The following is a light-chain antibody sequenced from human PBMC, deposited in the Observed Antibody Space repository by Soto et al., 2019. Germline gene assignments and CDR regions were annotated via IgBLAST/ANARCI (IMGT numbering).Light chain of an antibody. V-gene: IGKV3-11*01. CDR2: DAS. CDR3: RKLSKWPSIS. J-gene: IGKJ5*01. Sequence: GLTLSAVTVSLSQEKRATLSCRASQSVSSYLAWYQQKPGQAPRLLIYDASNRATGIPARFSGSGSGTDFTLTINCLYPEDAAVHYCRKLSKWPSISFGQGTRLDIK. CDR1: QSVSSY.